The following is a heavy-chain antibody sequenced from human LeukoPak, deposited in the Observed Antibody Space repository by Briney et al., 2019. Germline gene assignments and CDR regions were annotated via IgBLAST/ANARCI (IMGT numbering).Heavy chain of an antibody. CDR3: AKPVGYSYGYAAFDS. J-gene: IGHJ3*02. CDR1: GYTFTRYG. D-gene: IGHD5-18*01. V-gene: IGHV1-18*01. Sequence: ASVKVSFKASGYTFTRYGITWVRKAPGQGLEWMGWISGYNANTNYAQNLQGRVTMTTDTSTSTAYMELRSLRSDDTAVYYCAKPVGYSYGYAAFDSWGQGTMVTVSS. CDR2: ISGYNANT.